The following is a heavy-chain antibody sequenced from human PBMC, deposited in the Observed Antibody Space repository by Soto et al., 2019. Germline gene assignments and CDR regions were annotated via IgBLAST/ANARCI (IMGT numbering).Heavy chain of an antibody. CDR2: ISSSSSYI. D-gene: IGHD3-3*01. CDR3: ARAIFGVVYYYGMDV. CDR1: GFTFSSYS. Sequence: GGSLRLSCAASGFTFSSYSMNWVRQAPGKGLEWVSSISSSSSYIYYADSVKGRFTISRDNAKNSLYLQMNSLRAEDTAVYYCARAIFGVVYYYGMDVWGQGTTVTVSS. V-gene: IGHV3-21*01. J-gene: IGHJ6*02.